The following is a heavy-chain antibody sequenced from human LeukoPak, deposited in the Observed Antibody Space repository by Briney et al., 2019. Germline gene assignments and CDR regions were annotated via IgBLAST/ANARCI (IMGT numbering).Heavy chain of an antibody. V-gene: IGHV3-30*02. CDR2: IRYDGSDE. Sequence: PGGSLRLSCAASGFTFTSCGMHWVRQAPGKGLEWVAFIRYDGSDEYNGDSVRGRFTISRDNSKNTLYLQMNSLRAEDTAVYYCARGPSGYHNTGGQGTLVTVSS. CDR3: ARGPSGYHNT. J-gene: IGHJ4*02. D-gene: IGHD5-12*01. CDR1: GFTFTSCG.